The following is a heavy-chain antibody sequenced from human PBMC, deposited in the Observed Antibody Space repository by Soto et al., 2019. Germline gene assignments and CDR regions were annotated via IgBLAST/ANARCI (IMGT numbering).Heavy chain of an antibody. V-gene: IGHV4-34*01. CDR2: INHSGST. D-gene: IGHD5-12*01. Sequence: SETLSLTCAVYGGSFSGYYWSWIRQPPGKGLEWIGEINHSGSTNYNPSLKSRVTISVDTSKNQFSLKLSSVTAADTAVYYCARGGPLQRWLQFGLRDYWGQGTLVTVSS. J-gene: IGHJ4*02. CDR3: ARGGPLQRWLQFGLRDY. CDR1: GGSFSGYY.